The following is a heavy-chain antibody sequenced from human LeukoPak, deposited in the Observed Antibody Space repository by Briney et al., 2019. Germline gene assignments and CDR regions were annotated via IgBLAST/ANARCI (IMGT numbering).Heavy chain of an antibody. V-gene: IGHV4-39*01. J-gene: IGHJ4*02. CDR1: GGSISSNSYY. CDR3: GYYDSSRPWSIDY. Sequence: SETLSLTCAVSGGSISSNSYYWGWIRQPPGKGLEWIGSIYYSGSTYYNPSLKSRVTISVDTSNNQFSLKLSSVTAADTAVYYCGYYDSSRPWSIDYWGQGTLVTVSS. CDR2: IYYSGST. D-gene: IGHD3-22*01.